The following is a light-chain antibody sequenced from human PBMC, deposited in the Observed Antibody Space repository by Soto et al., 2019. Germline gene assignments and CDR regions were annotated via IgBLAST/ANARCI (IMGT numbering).Light chain of an antibody. J-gene: IGKJ4*01. V-gene: IGKV1-5*01. Sequence: DIVVTQSPSTLSASVGDRVTITCLASQNVNRLLAWYQQQPGIAPKLLIYAASSVHSGIPSRFIGSGSGTKFTLTISNLQPEDCATYYCQQCFACLFTFGGGTKVDIK. CDR2: AAS. CDR3: QQCFACLFT. CDR1: QNVNRL.